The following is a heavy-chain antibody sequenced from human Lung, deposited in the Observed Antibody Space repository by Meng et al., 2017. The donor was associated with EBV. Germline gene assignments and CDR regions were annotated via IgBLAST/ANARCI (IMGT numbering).Heavy chain of an antibody. CDR3: ARGATSVFDL. Sequence: QVTLQPAGPGLVKPSQTLSLTCVISGDRVSSSSAAWTWIRQSPSRGLEWLGRTYYRSKWYNDYAVFVKSRITINPDTSKNQFSLQLNSVTPEDTAVYYCARGATSVFDLWGRGTLVTVSS. V-gene: IGHV6-1*01. CDR2: TYYRSKWYN. J-gene: IGHJ2*01. CDR1: GDRVSSSSAA.